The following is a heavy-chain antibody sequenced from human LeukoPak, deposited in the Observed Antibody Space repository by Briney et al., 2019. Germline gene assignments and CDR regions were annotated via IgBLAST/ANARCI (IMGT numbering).Heavy chain of an antibody. CDR1: GFTFSSYS. CDR3: ARDRAYDSSGYHSFDY. D-gene: IGHD3-22*01. V-gene: IGHV3-21*01. J-gene: IGHJ4*02. CDR2: ISSSSSYI. Sequence: PGGSLRLSCAASGFTFSSYSMNWVRQALGKWLEWVSSISSSSSYIYYADSVKGRFTISRDNAKNSLYLQMNSLRAEDTAVYYCARDRAYDSSGYHSFDYWGQGTLVTVSS.